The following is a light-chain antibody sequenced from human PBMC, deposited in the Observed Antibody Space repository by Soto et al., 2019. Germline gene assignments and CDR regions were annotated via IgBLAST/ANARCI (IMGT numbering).Light chain of an antibody. V-gene: IGLV2-14*01. CDR2: DVS. J-gene: IGLJ1*01. Sequence: QSVLTQPASVSGSPGQSITISCTGTSSDVGGYNYVSWYQQHPGKAPKFMIYDVSNRPSGVSNRFSGSKSGNTASLTISGLQAEEEADYYCCSNTTSNPRQIVFGTGPKVTAL. CDR3: CSNTTSNPRQIV. CDR1: SSDVGGYNY.